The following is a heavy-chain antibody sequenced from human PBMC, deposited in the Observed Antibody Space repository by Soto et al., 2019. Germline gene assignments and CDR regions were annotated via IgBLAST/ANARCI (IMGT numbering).Heavy chain of an antibody. J-gene: IGHJ5*02. CDR3: ARPLGEYSSSVWFDP. CDR2: IYYSGST. D-gene: IGHD6-6*01. CDR1: GGSISSSSYY. V-gene: IGHV4-39*01. Sequence: SETLSLTCTVSGGSISSSSYYWGWIRQPPGKGLEWIGSIYYSGSTYYNPSLKSRVTISVDTSKNQFSLKLSSVTAADTAVYYCARPLGEYSSSVWFDPWGQGTLVTVSS.